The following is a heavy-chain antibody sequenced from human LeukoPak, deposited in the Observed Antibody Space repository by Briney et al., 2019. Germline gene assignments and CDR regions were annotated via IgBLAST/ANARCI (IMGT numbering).Heavy chain of an antibody. CDR3: ATGFWSGYYSAEYFQH. V-gene: IGHV4-61*02. CDR2: IYTSGST. CDR1: GGSISSGSYY. D-gene: IGHD3-3*01. Sequence: PSQTLSLTCTVSGGSISSGSYYWSWIRQPAGKGLEWIGRIYTSGSTNYNPSLKSRVTISVDKSKNQFSLKLSSVTAADTAVYYCATGFWSGYYSAEYFQHWGQGTLVTVSS. J-gene: IGHJ1*01.